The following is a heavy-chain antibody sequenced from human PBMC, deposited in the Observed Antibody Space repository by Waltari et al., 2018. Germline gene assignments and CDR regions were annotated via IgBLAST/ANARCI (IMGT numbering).Heavy chain of an antibody. J-gene: IGHJ3*01. D-gene: IGHD1-26*01. CDR3: ARVGGTYGNSFDL. V-gene: IGHV4-59*01. CDR2: IYHSGNT. Sequence: QVQVQESGPGLVKPSGSLSLTCTVSGGSINNYFWSWIRQPPGRALECVAYIYHSGNTNCNPSLNSRVTISEDTSENQFSLKLNSVTAADTAVYYCARVGGTYGNSFDLWGEGIMVTVSS. CDR1: GGSINNYF.